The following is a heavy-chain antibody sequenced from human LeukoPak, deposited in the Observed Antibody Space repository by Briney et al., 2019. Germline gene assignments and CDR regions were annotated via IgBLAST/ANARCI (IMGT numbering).Heavy chain of an antibody. D-gene: IGHD6-19*01. CDR2: IIPILGIA. Sequence: ASVKVSCKASGGTFSSYAISWVRQAPGQGLEWMGRIIPILGIANYAQKFQGRVTITADKSTSTAYMELSSLRSEDTAVYYCATRSGWPYFDYWGQGTLVTVSS. J-gene: IGHJ4*02. CDR1: GGTFSSYA. CDR3: ATRSGWPYFDY. V-gene: IGHV1-69*04.